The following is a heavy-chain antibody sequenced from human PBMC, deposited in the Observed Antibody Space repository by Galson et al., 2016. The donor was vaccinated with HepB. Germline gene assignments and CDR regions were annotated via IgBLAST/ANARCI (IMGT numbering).Heavy chain of an antibody. J-gene: IGHJ6*02. CDR2: IYPDDSDT. Sequence: SGAEVKKPGESLKLSCKASGYTFTSYWIGWVRQMPGKGLEYMGMIYPDDSDTKYSPSFQGQVTISADKSNSTAYLQWSSLKASDTAMYYCARPLWNPDYYGMDVWGQGTTVTVSS. D-gene: IGHD1-1*01. CDR1: GYTFTSYW. CDR3: ARPLWNPDYYGMDV. V-gene: IGHV5-51*01.